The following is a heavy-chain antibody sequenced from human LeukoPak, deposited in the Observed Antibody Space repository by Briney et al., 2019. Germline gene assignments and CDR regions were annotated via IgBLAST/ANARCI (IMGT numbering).Heavy chain of an antibody. CDR3: AIQGDSSGYYYYYGMDV. J-gene: IGHJ6*02. V-gene: IGHV3-48*03. CDR2: ISSSGSTI. D-gene: IGHD3-22*01. Sequence: GGSLRLSCAASGFTFSSYEMNWVRQAPGKGLKWVSYISSSGSTIYYADSVKGRFTISRDNAKNSLYLQMNSLRAEDTAVYYCAIQGDSSGYYYYYGMDVWGQGTTVTVSS. CDR1: GFTFSSYE.